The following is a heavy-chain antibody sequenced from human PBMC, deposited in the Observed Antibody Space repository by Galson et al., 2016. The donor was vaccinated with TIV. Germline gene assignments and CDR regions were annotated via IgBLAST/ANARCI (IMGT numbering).Heavy chain of an antibody. CDR1: GYMFTTYG. CDR3: ARDNDEIPGFFFDD. D-gene: IGHD1-1*01. Sequence: SVKVSCKASGYMFTTYGMHCVRQAPGQRLEWMGWIYAGNPKYSQTFQGRVSISRDTSASTTYMELSRLRPADTAVYYCARDNDEIPGFFFDDWGQGTLVIVST. CDR2: IYAGNP. J-gene: IGHJ4*02. V-gene: IGHV1-3*01.